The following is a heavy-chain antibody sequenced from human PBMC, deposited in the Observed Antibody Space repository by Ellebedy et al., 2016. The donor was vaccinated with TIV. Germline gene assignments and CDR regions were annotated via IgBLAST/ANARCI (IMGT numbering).Heavy chain of an antibody. CDR2: ISAGGDDT. CDR1: GIRFGAFF. CDR3: REGHYSDV. V-gene: IGHV3-23*01. J-gene: IGHJ4*02. Sequence: GGSLRLXXAPSGIRFGAFFMSWVGQVPGRGLQWVSTISAGGDDTYPADSVKGRFTISRDNSRNILYLQMSSLRDEDSAIYYCREGHYSDVWGQGTQVTVAA.